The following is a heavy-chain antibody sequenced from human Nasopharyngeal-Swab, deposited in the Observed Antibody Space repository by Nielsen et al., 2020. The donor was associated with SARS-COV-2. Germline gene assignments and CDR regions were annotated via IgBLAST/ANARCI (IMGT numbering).Heavy chain of an antibody. CDR3: ARGGSSLGANLEDP. V-gene: IGHV1-8*01. Sequence: ASVKVSCKVSGYTLTELSMHWVRQAPGKGLEWMGWMSPNSGNTGYAQKFQGRVTMTRNTSTSTAYLELSSLRSEDTAVYYCARGGSSLGANLEDPWGQGTLVIVSS. J-gene: IGHJ5*02. D-gene: IGHD3-10*01. CDR1: GYTLTELS. CDR2: MSPNSGNT.